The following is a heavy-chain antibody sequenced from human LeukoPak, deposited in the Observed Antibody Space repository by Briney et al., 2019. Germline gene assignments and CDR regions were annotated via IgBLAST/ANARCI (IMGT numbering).Heavy chain of an antibody. CDR2: ISWNSGSI. J-gene: IGHJ3*02. D-gene: IGHD2-21*02. CDR1: GFTFDDYA. CDR3: AKALTASTNDAFDI. V-gene: IGHV3-9*01. Sequence: GRSLRLSCAASGFTFDDYAMHWVRHAPGKGLDGVSGISWNSGSIGYADSVKGRFTISRDNAKNSLYLQMNSLRAEDTALYYCAKALTASTNDAFDIWGQGTMVTVSS.